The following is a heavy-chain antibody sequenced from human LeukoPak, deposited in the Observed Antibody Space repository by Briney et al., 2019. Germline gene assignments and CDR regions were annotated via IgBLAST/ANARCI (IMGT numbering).Heavy chain of an antibody. V-gene: IGHV1-2*02. CDR2: INPNSGGT. D-gene: IGHD4-17*01. CDR1: GYTFTGYC. Sequence: ASVKVSCKASGYTFTGYCMHWVRQAPGQGLEWMGWINPNSGGTNYAQKFQGRVTMTRDTSISTAYMELSRLRSDDTAVYYCARDLRDYGVDWFDPWGQGTLVTVSS. J-gene: IGHJ5*02. CDR3: ARDLRDYGVDWFDP.